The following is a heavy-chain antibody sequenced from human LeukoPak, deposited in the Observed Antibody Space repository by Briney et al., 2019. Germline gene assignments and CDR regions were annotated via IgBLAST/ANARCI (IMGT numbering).Heavy chain of an antibody. J-gene: IGHJ6*02. CDR3: ANTHGYNIVVVPAAKVYYYGMDV. D-gene: IGHD2-2*01. V-gene: IGHV3-30-3*01. Sequence: SGGSLRLSCAASGFTFSSYAMHWVRQAPGKGLEWVAVISYDGSNKYYADSVKGRFTISRDNSKNTLYLQMNSLRAEDTAVYYCANTHGYNIVVVPAAKVYYYGMDVWGQGTTVTVSS. CDR1: GFTFSSYA. CDR2: ISYDGSNK.